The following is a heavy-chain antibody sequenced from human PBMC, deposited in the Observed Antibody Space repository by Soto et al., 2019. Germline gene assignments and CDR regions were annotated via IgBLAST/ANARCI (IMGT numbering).Heavy chain of an antibody. CDR3: AIIAEAPNFAF. V-gene: IGHV3-30*03. CDR1: GLTFSRYG. CDR2: ISYDGSKR. J-gene: IGHJ4*02. Sequence: QVQLVESGGGVVQPGRSLKLSCAASGLTFSRYGIHWVRQAPGKGLEWVGVISYDGSKRNYADSVKGRFSFSRDNSKSTAHLQVNSLRPEDTAVYYCAIIAEAPNFAFWGQGTRVNVSS. D-gene: IGHD6-13*01.